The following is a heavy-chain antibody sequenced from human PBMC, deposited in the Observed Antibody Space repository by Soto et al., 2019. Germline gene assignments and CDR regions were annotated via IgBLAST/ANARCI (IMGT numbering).Heavy chain of an antibody. J-gene: IGHJ4*02. D-gene: IGHD3-3*01. CDR3: ARGGTIFGVVIIGFDY. V-gene: IGHV3-48*03. CDR1: GFTFSSYE. Sequence: GGSLRLSCAASGFTFSSYEMNWVRQAPGKGLEWVSYISSSGSTIYYADSVKGRLIISRDNAKNSLYLQMNSLRAEDTAVYYCARGGTIFGVVIIGFDYWGQGTLVTVS. CDR2: ISSSGSTI.